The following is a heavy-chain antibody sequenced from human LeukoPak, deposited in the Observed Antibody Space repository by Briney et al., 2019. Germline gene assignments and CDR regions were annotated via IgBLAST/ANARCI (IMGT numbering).Heavy chain of an antibody. CDR2: INPNSGGT. D-gene: IGHD3-16*01. J-gene: IGHJ3*02. V-gene: IGHV1-2*02. Sequence: ASVKVSCKASGYTFSGYYMHWVRQAPGQGLEWMGWINPNSGGTNDAQKYQGRVTMTRDTSISTAYTELSRLISDDTAVYYCARFSPMSEIGSYVWGSYRAFDIWGQGTMVTVSS. CDR1: GYTFSGYY. CDR3: ARFSPMSEIGSYVWGSYRAFDI.